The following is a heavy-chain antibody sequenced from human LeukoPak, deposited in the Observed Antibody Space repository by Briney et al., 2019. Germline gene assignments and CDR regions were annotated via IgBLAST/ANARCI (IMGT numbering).Heavy chain of an antibody. V-gene: IGHV3-33*01. CDR1: GFTFSSYG. CDR3: AREAPYCSSTSCYYFDY. CDR2: IWYDGSNK. D-gene: IGHD2-2*01. Sequence: HPGGSLRLSYAASGFTFSSYGMHWVRQAPGKGLEWVAVIWYDGSNKYYADSVKGRFTISRDNSKNTLYLQMNSLRAEDTAVYYCAREAPYCSSTSCYYFDYWGQGTLVTVSS. J-gene: IGHJ4*02.